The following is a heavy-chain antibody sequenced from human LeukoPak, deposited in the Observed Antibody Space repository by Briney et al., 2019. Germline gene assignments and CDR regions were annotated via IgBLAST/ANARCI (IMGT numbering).Heavy chain of an antibody. V-gene: IGHV1-69*13. CDR3: ARDDSYGYFGNLDY. Sequence: GASVKVSCKASGGTFSSYAISWVRQAPGQGLEWMGGIIPIFGTANYAQKFQGRVTITADESTSTAYMELSSLRSEDTAVYYCARDDSYGYFGNLDYWGQGTLVTVSS. D-gene: IGHD5-18*01. CDR2: IIPIFGTA. J-gene: IGHJ4*02. CDR1: GGTFSSYA.